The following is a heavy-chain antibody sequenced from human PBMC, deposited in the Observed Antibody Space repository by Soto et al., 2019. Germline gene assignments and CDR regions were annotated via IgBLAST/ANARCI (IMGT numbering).Heavy chain of an antibody. CDR3: TRVVGVITSGYVGFDP. J-gene: IGHJ5*02. V-gene: IGHV4-39*01. CDR1: GASIISSNYY. Sequence: SETLSLTCTVSGASIISSNYYWGWIRQAPGKGLEWIGSISYSGGTLHNPSLRSRVTISVDTSKSQFSLKLSSVTATDTAVYYCTRVVGVITSGYVGFDPWGQGTRVTVSS. D-gene: IGHD2-21*01. CDR2: ISYSGGT.